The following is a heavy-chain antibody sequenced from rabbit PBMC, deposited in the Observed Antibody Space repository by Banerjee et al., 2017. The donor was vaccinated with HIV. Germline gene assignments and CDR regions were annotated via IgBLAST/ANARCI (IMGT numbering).Heavy chain of an antibody. D-gene: IGHD4-1*01. CDR2: IYAGNNGSP. Sequence: QSLEESGGDLVKPGASLTLTCTASGFSFSSSYYMCWVRQAPGKGLEWIACIYAGNNGSPYYASWAKGRFTISKTSSTTVTLQMTSLTAADTATYFCARDLAGVIGWNFGLWGQGTLVTVS. CDR3: ARDLAGVIGWNFGL. J-gene: IGHJ3*01. V-gene: IGHV1S40*01. CDR1: GFSFSSSYY.